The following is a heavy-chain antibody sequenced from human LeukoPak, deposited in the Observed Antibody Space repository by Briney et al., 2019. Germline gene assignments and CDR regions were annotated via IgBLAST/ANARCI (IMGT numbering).Heavy chain of an antibody. CDR3: TSSRGYDSSGPFDY. Sequence: AGSLRLSCAASGFTFSGSAMHWVRQAPGKGLEWVGRIRSKTNSYATAYAAWVKGRITTSREDSKNTAYLQMNSLKTEDTAVYYCTSSRGYDSSGPFDYGGQGTLVTVSS. V-gene: IGHV3-73*01. CDR1: GFTFSGSA. CDR2: IRSKTNSYAT. J-gene: IGHJ4*02. D-gene: IGHD3-22*01.